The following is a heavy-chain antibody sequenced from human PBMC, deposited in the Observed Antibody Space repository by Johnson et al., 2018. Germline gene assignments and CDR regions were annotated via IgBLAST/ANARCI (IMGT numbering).Heavy chain of an antibody. Sequence: VQLVQSGGGVVQPGRSLRLSCAVSGFTLSNRAMHWVRQAPGKGLQWVALISYDGTNNYYAASVKGRFIISRDNSENTLYFQMNSLRVEDKAIYYFTKDHTSGYSDNWGQGTLVTVSS. CDR1: GFTLSNRA. J-gene: IGHJ4*02. V-gene: IGHV3-30*18. D-gene: IGHD2-2*03. CDR2: ISYDGTNN. CDR3: TKDHTSGYSDN.